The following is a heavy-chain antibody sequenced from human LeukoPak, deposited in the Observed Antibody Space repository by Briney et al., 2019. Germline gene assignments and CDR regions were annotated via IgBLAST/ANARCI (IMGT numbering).Heavy chain of an antibody. CDR1: GYTFTNYG. CDR2: ISAYNGNT. J-gene: IGHJ1*01. Sequence: ASVKVSCKASGYTFTNYGIIWVRQAPGQGLEWMGWISAYNGNTNCAQKLQDRVTMTTDTSTSTAYMELRSLRSDDTAVYYCARAYYDSSGSDYFQHWGQGTLVTVSS. V-gene: IGHV1-18*01. CDR3: ARAYYDSSGSDYFQH. D-gene: IGHD3-22*01.